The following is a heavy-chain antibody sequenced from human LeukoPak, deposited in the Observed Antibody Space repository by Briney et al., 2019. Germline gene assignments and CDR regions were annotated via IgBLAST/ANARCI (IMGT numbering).Heavy chain of an antibody. D-gene: IGHD4-17*01. Sequence: ASVEVSCKASGYIFTNYFIHWVRQAPGQGLEWMGIINPSNNSTSYAQKFQGRVTMTRDTSTSTVYMDLSSLRSEDTAMYYCARGGAGERHSYWGQGTLVTVSS. CDR1: GYIFTNYF. J-gene: IGHJ4*02. CDR2: INPSNNST. CDR3: ARGGAGERHSY. V-gene: IGHV1-46*01.